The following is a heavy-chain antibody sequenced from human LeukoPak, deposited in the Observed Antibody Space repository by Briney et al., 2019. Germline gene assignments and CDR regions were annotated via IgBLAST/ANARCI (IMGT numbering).Heavy chain of an antibody. V-gene: IGHV3-9*03. J-gene: IGHJ4*02. CDR1: GFTFDDYA. CDR2: ISWNGSSI. Sequence: PGGSLRLSCAASGFTFDDYAMHWVRQAPGKGLEWVSGISWNGSSIGYADSVKGRFTISRDNAENSLYLQMNSLRAEDMALYYCAKGQLWLRDYFDYWGQGTLVTVSS. D-gene: IGHD5-18*01. CDR3: AKGQLWLRDYFDY.